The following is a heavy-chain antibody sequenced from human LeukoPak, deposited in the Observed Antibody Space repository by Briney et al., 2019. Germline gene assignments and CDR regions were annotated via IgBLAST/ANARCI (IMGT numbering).Heavy chain of an antibody. CDR2: IYYSGST. Sequence: SETLSLTCTVSGGSISSYYWSWIRQPPGKGLEWIGYIYYSGSTNYNPSLKSRVTISVDTSKNQFSLKLSSVTAEDTAVYYCARGFYYYGSGSYFDYWGRGTLVTVSS. CDR3: ARGFYYYGSGSYFDY. D-gene: IGHD3-10*01. CDR1: GGSISSYY. V-gene: IGHV4-59*01. J-gene: IGHJ4*02.